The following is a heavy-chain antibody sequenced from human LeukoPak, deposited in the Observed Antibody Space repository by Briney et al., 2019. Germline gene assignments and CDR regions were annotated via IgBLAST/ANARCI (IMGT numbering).Heavy chain of an antibody. V-gene: IGHV4-39*01. CDR2: IYYSGST. CDR1: GFTFSTYW. D-gene: IGHD2-21*02. CDR3: ARLDGEYCGGDCSYNWFDP. J-gene: IGHJ5*02. Sequence: PGGSLRLSCAASGFTFSTYWMSWVRQAPGKGLEWIGSIYYSGSTYYNPSLKSRVTISVDTSKNQFSLKLSSVTAADTAVYYCARLDGEYCGGDCSYNWFDPWGQGTLVTVSS.